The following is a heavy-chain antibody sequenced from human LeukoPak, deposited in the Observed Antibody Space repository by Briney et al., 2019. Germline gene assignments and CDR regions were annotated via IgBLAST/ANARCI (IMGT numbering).Heavy chain of an antibody. J-gene: IGHJ4*02. D-gene: IGHD2-15*01. CDR1: GFTFSTYA. CDR2: ISGSGGTT. V-gene: IGHV3-23*01. Sequence: PGGSLRLSCAASGFTFSTYAMTWVRQAPGKGLEWVSVISGSGGTTYYADSVKGRFTLSRDNSKNTVFLKMNGLRAEDTAVYYCAKSIGGVVVVAADYWGQGTLVTVSS. CDR3: AKSIGGVVVVAADY.